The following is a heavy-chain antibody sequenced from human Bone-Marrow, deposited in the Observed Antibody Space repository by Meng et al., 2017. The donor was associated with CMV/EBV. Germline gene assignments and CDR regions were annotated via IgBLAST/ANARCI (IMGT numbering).Heavy chain of an antibody. Sequence: GESLKISCAASGFTFSRYWMSWVRQAPGKGLEWVANIKGDGSEKYYVDSVKGRFTISRDNAKNTLYLQMNSLRAEDTAVYYCAREGNYLGFDYWGQGTLVTVSS. CDR1: GFTFSRYW. V-gene: IGHV3-7*01. CDR3: AREGNYLGFDY. J-gene: IGHJ4*02. CDR2: IKGDGSEK. D-gene: IGHD1-7*01.